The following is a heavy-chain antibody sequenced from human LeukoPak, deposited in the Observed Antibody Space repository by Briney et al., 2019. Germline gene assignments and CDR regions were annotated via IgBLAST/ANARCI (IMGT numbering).Heavy chain of an antibody. V-gene: IGHV4-34*01. CDR1: GGSFSGYY. Sequence: PSETLSLTCAVYGGSFSGYYWSWIRQPPGKGLEWIGEINHSGSTNYNPSLKSRVTISVDTSKNQFPLKLSSVTAADTAVYYCARGLWVTYYGMDVWGQGTTVTVSS. CDR2: INHSGST. J-gene: IGHJ6*02. CDR3: ARGLWVTYYGMDV. D-gene: IGHD2-21*02.